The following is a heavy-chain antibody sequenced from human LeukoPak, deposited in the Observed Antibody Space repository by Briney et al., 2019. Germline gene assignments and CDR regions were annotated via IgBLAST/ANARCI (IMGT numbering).Heavy chain of an antibody. V-gene: IGHV3-64*04. J-gene: IGHJ4*02. CDR3: ARDTDTVTTILDY. D-gene: IGHD4-17*01. CDR2: ISSNGGST. CDR1: GFTFSNYA. Sequence: GGSLRLSCSASGFTFSNYAMQWVRQAPGKGLEYVSAISSNGGSTYSADPVKGRFTISRDNAKNTLYLQMNSLRAEDTAVYYCARDTDTVTTILDYWGQGTLVTVSS.